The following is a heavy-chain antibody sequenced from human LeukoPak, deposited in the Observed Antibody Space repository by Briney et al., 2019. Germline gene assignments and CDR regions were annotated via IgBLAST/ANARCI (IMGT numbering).Heavy chain of an antibody. J-gene: IGHJ4*02. CDR1: GFTFSSYD. CDR2: LTTDGGST. V-gene: IGHV3-21*06. CDR3: ARVGWGGKTVAGPTSTTRVYC. Sequence: KAGGSLRLSCAASGFTFSSYDMSWVRQAPGKGLEWVSSLTTDGGSTEYADSVKGRFTISRDNAKNSLYLQMNSLRTEDTAVYYCARVGWGGKTVAGPTSTTRVYCWGQGTLVTVSS. D-gene: IGHD6-19*01.